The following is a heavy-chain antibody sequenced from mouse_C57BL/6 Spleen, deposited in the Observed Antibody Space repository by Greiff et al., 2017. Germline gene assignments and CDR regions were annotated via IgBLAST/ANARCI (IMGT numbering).Heavy chain of an antibody. D-gene: IGHD4-1*01. Sequence: VQLQQSGPELVKPGASVKISCKASGYAFSSSWMNWVKQRPGKGLEWIGRIYPGDGDTNYNGKFKGKATLTADKSSSTAYMQLSSLTSEDSAVYFCAANGDDGYWGQGTTLTVSS. CDR1: GYAFSSSW. J-gene: IGHJ2*01. CDR3: AANGDDGY. CDR2: IYPGDGDT. V-gene: IGHV1-82*01.